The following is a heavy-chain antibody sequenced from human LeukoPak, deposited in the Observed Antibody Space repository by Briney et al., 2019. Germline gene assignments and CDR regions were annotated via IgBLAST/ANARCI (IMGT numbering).Heavy chain of an antibody. CDR3: ATGVWSGYWYFDY. V-gene: IGHV3-30*04. CDR1: GFTFSRHA. D-gene: IGHD3-3*01. CDR2: ISDDGNKN. Sequence: PGTSLRLSCAASGFTFSRHAMHWIRQAPGKGLEGVAVISDDGNKNYYADSVKGRFTISRDNSKKVVYLQMNSLRPEDTAVYYCATGVWSGYWYFDYWGQGTLVTVSS. J-gene: IGHJ4*02.